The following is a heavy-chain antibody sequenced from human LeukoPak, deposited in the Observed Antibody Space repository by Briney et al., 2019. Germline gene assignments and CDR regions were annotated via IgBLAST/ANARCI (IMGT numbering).Heavy chain of an antibody. V-gene: IGHV1-69*13. Sequence: SVKASCKASGGTFSSYAISWVRPAPGQGLEWMGGIIPIFGTANYAQKFQGRVTITADESTSTAYMELSSLRSEDTAVYYCASIRRYGGNSEFDYWGQGTLVTVSS. J-gene: IGHJ4*02. D-gene: IGHD4-17*01. CDR2: IIPIFGTA. CDR3: ASIRRYGGNSEFDY. CDR1: GGTFSSYA.